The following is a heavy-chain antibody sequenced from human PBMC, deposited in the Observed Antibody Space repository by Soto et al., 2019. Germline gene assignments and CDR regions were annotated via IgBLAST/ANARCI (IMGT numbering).Heavy chain of an antibody. D-gene: IGHD3-22*01. CDR3: VRDDTAAADY. V-gene: IGHV3-48*02. J-gene: IGHJ4*02. Sequence: EVQLVESGGGLAQPGGSLRLSCAASGFAFSSASMNWVRQTPEKGLEWFSYISSSGVTIYYADSVKGRFTTSRDNAKNSVFLQMTNLRDEDTAVYHWVRDDTAAADYWGQGTLVTVSS. CDR2: ISSSGVTI. CDR1: GFAFSSAS.